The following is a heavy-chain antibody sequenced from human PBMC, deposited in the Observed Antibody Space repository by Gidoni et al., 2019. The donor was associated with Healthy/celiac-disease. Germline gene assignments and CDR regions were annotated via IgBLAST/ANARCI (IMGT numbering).Heavy chain of an antibody. CDR2: IYYSGST. CDR3: ARDPGLYSGYGVFDY. J-gene: IGHJ4*02. CDR1: GGSISSYY. Sequence: QVQLQESGPGLVKPSETLSPTCTVSGGSISSYYWSWIRQPPGKGLEWIGYIYYSGSTNYNPSLKSRVTISVDTSKNQFSLKLSSVTAADTAVYYCARDPGLYSGYGVFDYWGQGTLVTVSS. V-gene: IGHV4-59*01. D-gene: IGHD5-12*01.